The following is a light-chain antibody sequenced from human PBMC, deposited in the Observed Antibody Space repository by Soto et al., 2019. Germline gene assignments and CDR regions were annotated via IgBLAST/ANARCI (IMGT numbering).Light chain of an antibody. CDR1: QGMSNY. CDR2: AAS. J-gene: IGKJ1*01. Sequence: DIQMTHSPSSLSASVRDRVTITCRASQGMSNYLAWYQQKPGKVPKLLIYAASTLQSGFPSRFSGSGSGTDFTLTISSLQPEDVATYYGQKYDSAPWTFGQGTKVEIK. V-gene: IGKV1-27*01. CDR3: QKYDSAPWT.